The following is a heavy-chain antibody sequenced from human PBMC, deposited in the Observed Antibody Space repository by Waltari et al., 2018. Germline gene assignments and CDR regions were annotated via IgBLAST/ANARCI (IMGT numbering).Heavy chain of an antibody. V-gene: IGHV3-48*04. Sequence: EVQLVESGGGLVQPGGSLRLSGAASGFTFSSYSMNWVRQAPGKGLEWVSYISSSSSTIYHGESVKGRFTIARDNAKYSLYLQMNSLRAEDTAVYYCARSGRFLEGDYWGQGTLVTVSS. J-gene: IGHJ4*02. CDR1: GFTFSSYS. D-gene: IGHD3-3*01. CDR2: ISSSSSTI. CDR3: ARSGRFLEGDY.